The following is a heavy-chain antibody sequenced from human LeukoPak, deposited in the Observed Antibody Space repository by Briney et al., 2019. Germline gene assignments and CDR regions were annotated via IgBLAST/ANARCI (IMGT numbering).Heavy chain of an antibody. CDR3: AKSHGYSYGFDY. J-gene: IGHJ4*02. Sequence: PGGSLRLSCSASGFTFSSCGMHWVRQAPGMGLEWVAMISYDGNAKYYADSVRGRFAISRDNSRNTLYLQMNSLRAEDTAVYYCAKSHGYSYGFDYWGQGTLVTVSS. CDR1: GFTFSSCG. CDR2: ISYDGNAK. V-gene: IGHV3-30*18. D-gene: IGHD5-18*01.